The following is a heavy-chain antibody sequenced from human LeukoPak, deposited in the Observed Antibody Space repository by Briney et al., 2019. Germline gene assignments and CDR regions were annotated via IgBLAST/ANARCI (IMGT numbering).Heavy chain of an antibody. Sequence: PSETLPLTCTVSGGSISNIYWSWIRQPAGKGLEWIGRVYSSGSTDYNPSLKSRVTMSADTSKNQISLTLSSVTAADTAVYYCARDSSRTGDAFDIWGQGTMVTVSS. V-gene: IGHV4-4*07. J-gene: IGHJ3*02. CDR1: GGSISNIY. D-gene: IGHD7-27*01. CDR2: VYSSGST. CDR3: ARDSSRTGDAFDI.